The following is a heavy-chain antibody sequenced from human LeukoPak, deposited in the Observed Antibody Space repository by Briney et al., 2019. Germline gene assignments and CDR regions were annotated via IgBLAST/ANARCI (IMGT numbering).Heavy chain of an antibody. D-gene: IGHD1-7*01. CDR1: EFSVVSNY. CDR2: IYSGGST. Sequence: GSLRLSCAASEFSVVSNYMTWVRQAPGKGLEWVSLIYSGGSTYYADSVKGRFTISRDNSKNALYLQMNSLRAEDTAVYYCARSSRELRGYAPWELMPPFDYWGQGTLVTVSS. V-gene: IGHV3-66*01. J-gene: IGHJ4*02. CDR3: ARSSRELRGYAPWELMPPFDY.